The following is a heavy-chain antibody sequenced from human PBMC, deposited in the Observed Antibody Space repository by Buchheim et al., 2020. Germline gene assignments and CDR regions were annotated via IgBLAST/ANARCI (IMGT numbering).Heavy chain of an antibody. CDR1: GGSISSSSYY. D-gene: IGHD6-6*01. Sequence: QLQLQESGPGLVKPSETLSLTCTVSGGSISSSSYYWGWIRQPPGKGLEWIGSIYYSGSTYYNPSLKSRVTISVDTSKNQFSLKLSSVTAADTAVYYCARGFRLRIAARNYYFDYWGQGTL. V-gene: IGHV4-39*01. CDR2: IYYSGST. J-gene: IGHJ4*02. CDR3: ARGFRLRIAARNYYFDY.